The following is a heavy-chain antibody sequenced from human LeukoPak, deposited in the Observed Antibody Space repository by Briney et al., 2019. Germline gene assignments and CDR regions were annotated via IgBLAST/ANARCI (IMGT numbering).Heavy chain of an antibody. CDR3: ARDLSGTTPDSYYYYGIDV. D-gene: IGHD1-1*01. CDR1: GYTFTGYY. J-gene: IGHJ6*02. CDR2: INPNSGGT. V-gene: IGHV1-2*04. Sequence: ASVTVSCTASGYTFTGYYMHWVRQAPGQGLEWMGWINPNSGGTNYAQKFQGWVTMTRDTSISTAYMELSRLRSDDTAVYYCARDLSGTTPDSYYYYGIDVWGQGTTVTVSS.